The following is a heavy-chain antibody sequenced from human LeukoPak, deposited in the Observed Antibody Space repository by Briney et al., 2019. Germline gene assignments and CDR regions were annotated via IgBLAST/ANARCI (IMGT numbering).Heavy chain of an antibody. J-gene: IGHJ2*01. CDR3: TRGRFQNDL. CDR1: GFSFSTYS. D-gene: IGHD3-3*01. V-gene: IGHV3-21*01. Sequence: GGSLRLSCAASGFSFSTYSMNWVRQAPGKGLEWVSSISSGGGYIYYADSVKGRFTISRDNTKNSLYLQMNSLRAEDTALYFCTRGRFQNDLWGRGTLVTVSS. CDR2: ISSGGGYI.